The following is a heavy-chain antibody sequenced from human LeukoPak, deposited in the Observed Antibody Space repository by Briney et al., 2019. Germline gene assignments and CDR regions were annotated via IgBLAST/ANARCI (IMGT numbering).Heavy chain of an antibody. J-gene: IGHJ4*02. D-gene: IGHD6-13*01. CDR1: GFTFDDYA. CDR3: AKDYGSSWYYFDY. Sequence: GRSLRLSCAASGFTFDDYAMHWVRQAPGKGLEWASGISWNSGSIGYADSVKGRFTISRDNAKNSLYLQMNSLRAEDTALYYCAKDYGSSWYYFDYWGQGTLVTVSS. CDR2: ISWNSGSI. V-gene: IGHV3-9*01.